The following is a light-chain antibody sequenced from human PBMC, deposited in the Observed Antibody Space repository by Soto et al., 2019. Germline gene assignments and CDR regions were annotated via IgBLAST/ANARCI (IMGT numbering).Light chain of an antibody. V-gene: IGKV3-20*01. J-gene: IGKJ4*01. CDR3: QQDGGPLT. CDR2: GAS. Sequence: EIVLTQSPGTLSLSPGERATLSCRASQSVTTSLAWYQQKPGQAPRLLIYGASHRATGIPDRFSGSGSETDSTLTISRLEPEDFAVFYCQQDGGPLTFGGGTRVESK. CDR1: QSVTTS.